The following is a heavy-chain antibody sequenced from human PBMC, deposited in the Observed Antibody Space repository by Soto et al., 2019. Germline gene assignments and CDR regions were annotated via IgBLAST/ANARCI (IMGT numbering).Heavy chain of an antibody. CDR3: ERVRNDRPGQGAGGYDY. CDR2: IYYSGST. D-gene: IGHD6-25*01. V-gene: IGHV4-59*01. Sequence: SETLSLTCTVSGGSISSYYWSWIRQPPGKGLEWIGYIYYSGSTNYNPSLKSRVTISVDTSKNQFSLKLSSVTAADTAVYYCERVRNDRPGQGAGGYDYWGQGTLVTVSS. J-gene: IGHJ4*02. CDR1: GGSISSYY.